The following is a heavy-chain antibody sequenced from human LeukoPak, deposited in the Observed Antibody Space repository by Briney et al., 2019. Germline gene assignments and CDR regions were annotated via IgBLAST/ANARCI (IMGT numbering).Heavy chain of an antibody. CDR1: GGSISSSSYY. D-gene: IGHD7-27*01. CDR2: IYYSGST. V-gene: IGHV4-39*01. Sequence: KASETLSLTCTVSGGSISSSSYYWGWLRQPPGKGLEWIGSIYYSGSTYYNPSLKSRVTISVDTSKNQFSLKLSSVTAADTAVYYCARPGKLGNYFDYWGQGTLVTVSS. CDR3: ARPGKLGNYFDY. J-gene: IGHJ4*02.